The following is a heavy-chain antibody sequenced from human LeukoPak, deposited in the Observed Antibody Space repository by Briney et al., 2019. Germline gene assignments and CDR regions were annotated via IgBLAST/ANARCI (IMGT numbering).Heavy chain of an antibody. CDR1: GFTFSSYG. CDR2: IWYDGSNK. Sequence: GGSLRLSCAASGFTFSSYGMHWVRQAPGKGLEWVAVIWYDGSNKYYADSVKGRFTISRDNAKNSLYLQMNSLRAEDTALYYCAKDIDYDSSGGLDYWGQGTLVTVSS. D-gene: IGHD3-22*01. CDR3: AKDIDYDSSGGLDY. V-gene: IGHV3-33*03. J-gene: IGHJ4*02.